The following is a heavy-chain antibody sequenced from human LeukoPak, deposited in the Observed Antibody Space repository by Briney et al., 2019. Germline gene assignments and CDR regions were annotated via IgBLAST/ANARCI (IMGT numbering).Heavy chain of an antibody. V-gene: IGHV1-2*02. CDR1: GYTFTGYY. CDR2: INPNSGDT. J-gene: IGHJ4*02. D-gene: IGHD1-26*01. Sequence: ASVKVSCKASGYTFTGYYMHWVRQAPGPGLEWMGWINPNSGDTNYAQKFQGRVTMTRDTSISTAYMELSRLRSDDTAVYYCARDASGSYYDYWGQGTLVTVSS. CDR3: ARDASGSYYDY.